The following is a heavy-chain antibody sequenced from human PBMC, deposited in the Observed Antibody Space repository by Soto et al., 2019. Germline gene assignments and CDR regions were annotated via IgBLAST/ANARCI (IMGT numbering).Heavy chain of an antibody. J-gene: IGHJ6*02. CDR3: ARNDAFLEWSRYGMDV. CDR1: GYTFTGYY. Sequence: ASVKVSCKASGYTFTGYYMHWVRQAPGQGLEWMGWINPNSGGTNYAQKFQGRVTMTRDTSISTAYMELSRLRSDDTAVYYCARNDAFLEWSRYGMDVWGQGTTVTVSS. V-gene: IGHV1-2*02. CDR2: INPNSGGT. D-gene: IGHD3-3*01.